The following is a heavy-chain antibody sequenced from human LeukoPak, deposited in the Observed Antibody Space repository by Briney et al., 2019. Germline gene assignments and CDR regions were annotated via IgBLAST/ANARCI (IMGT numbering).Heavy chain of an antibody. Sequence: GGSLRLSCAASGFTFNNAWMRWVRQAPGKGLEWVSSISSSSSYIYYADSVKGRFTISRDNAKNSLYLQMNSLRAEDTAVYYCARDYYYDSSGYLFDPWGQGTLVTVSS. J-gene: IGHJ5*02. CDR2: ISSSSSYI. CDR1: GFTFNNAW. D-gene: IGHD3-22*01. CDR3: ARDYYYDSSGYLFDP. V-gene: IGHV3-21*01.